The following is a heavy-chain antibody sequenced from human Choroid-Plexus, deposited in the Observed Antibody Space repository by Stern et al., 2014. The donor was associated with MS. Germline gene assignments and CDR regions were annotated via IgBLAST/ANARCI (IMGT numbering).Heavy chain of an antibody. J-gene: IGHJ5*02. CDR3: AKDRQYLTYFFDH. CDR2: VSYDGSNK. CDR1: GFTLGSCA. Sequence: VQLVESGGGVVQPGRPLRLSCVASGFTLGSCAMHWVRQAPGKGLEWVAGVSYDGSNKYYADSVKGRLTISSDNSQNTLYMQMSSLRPEDTAMYYCAKDRQYLTYFFDHWGQGSLVTVSS. D-gene: IGHD2/OR15-2a*01. V-gene: IGHV3-30*18.